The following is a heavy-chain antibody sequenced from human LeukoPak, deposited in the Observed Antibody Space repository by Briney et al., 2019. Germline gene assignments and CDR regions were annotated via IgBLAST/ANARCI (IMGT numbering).Heavy chain of an antibody. CDR2: IIPIFGTA. D-gene: IGHD2-2*01. J-gene: IGHJ6*04. CDR1: GGTFSSYA. Sequence: GASVKVSCKASGGTFSSYAISWVRQAPGQGLEWMGGIIPIFGTANYAQKFQGRVTITADKSTSTAYMELSSLRSEDTAVYYCARALIVVVPAAMSPYYYGIDVWGKGTTVTVSS. CDR3: ARALIVVVPAAMSPYYYGIDV. V-gene: IGHV1-69*06.